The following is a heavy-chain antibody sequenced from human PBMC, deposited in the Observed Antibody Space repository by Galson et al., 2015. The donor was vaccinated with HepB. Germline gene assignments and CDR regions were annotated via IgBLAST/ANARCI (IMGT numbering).Heavy chain of an antibody. D-gene: IGHD3-3*01. V-gene: IGHV2-70*01. Sequence: PALVKPTQTLTLTCTFSGFSLSTSGMCVSWIRQPPGKALEWLALIDWDDDKYYSTSLKTRLTISKDTSKNQVVLTMTNMDPVDTATYYCARGAWDFWSGYHPPLRKYYFDYWGQGTLVTVSS. J-gene: IGHJ4*02. CDR3: ARGAWDFWSGYHPPLRKYYFDY. CDR1: GFSLSTSGMC. CDR2: IDWDDDK.